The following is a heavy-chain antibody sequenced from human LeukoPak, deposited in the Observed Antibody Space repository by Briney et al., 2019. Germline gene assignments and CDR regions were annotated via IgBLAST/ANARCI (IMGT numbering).Heavy chain of an antibody. D-gene: IGHD3-22*01. J-gene: IGHJ5*02. Sequence: GASVKVSCKASGYTFTGYYMHWVRQAPGQGLEWMGWISAYNGNTNYAQKLQGRVTMTTDTSTSTAYMELRSLRSDDTAVYYCARDSGGVLGYYYDSSGYGIERNWFDPWGQGTLVTVSS. CDR1: GYTFTGYY. CDR3: ARDSGGVLGYYYDSSGYGIERNWFDP. V-gene: IGHV1-18*04. CDR2: ISAYNGNT.